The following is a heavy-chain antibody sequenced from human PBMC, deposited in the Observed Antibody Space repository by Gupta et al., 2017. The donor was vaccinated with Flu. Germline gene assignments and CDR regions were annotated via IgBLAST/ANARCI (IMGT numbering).Heavy chain of an antibody. Sequence: EVQLLESGGGFVQPGGSLRLSCAASGFTFSSYAMSWVRQASGRGLEWVSAISGSGGSTYYADSVKGRFTISRDNSKNTLYLQMNSLRAEDTAVYYCAKDRSAVDIVVVPAATLFDYWGQGTLVTVSS. J-gene: IGHJ4*02. CDR2: ISGSGGST. D-gene: IGHD2-2*03. V-gene: IGHV3-23*01. CDR1: GFTFSSYA. CDR3: AKDRSAVDIVVVPAATLFDY.